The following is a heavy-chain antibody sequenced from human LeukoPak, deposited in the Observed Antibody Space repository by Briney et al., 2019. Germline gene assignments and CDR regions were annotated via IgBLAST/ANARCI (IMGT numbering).Heavy chain of an antibody. V-gene: IGHV3-30*02. CDR1: GFTFNTYD. CDR2: IRFDGSNT. J-gene: IGHJ4*02. Sequence: GGSLRLACAASGFTFNTYDMHWVRQAPGKGLEWVALIRFDGSNTSYADSVKGRFTISRDNSKNTLYLQMNSLRADDTAVYYCTGDFDYWGQGTLVTVSS. CDR3: TGDFDY.